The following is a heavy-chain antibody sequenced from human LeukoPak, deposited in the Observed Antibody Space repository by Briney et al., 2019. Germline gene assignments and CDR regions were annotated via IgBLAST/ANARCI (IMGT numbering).Heavy chain of an antibody. Sequence: GGSLRLSCAVSGFPLSSYAMSWVRQAPGKGLEWVSATSSSDAGTYYADSVKGRFTISRDNAKNSLYLQMNSLRAKDTALYYCARDYYDSSGSSWFDPWGQGTLVTVSS. CDR2: TSSSDAGT. CDR1: GFPLSSYA. CDR3: ARDYYDSSGSSWFDP. J-gene: IGHJ5*02. D-gene: IGHD3-22*01. V-gene: IGHV3-21*01.